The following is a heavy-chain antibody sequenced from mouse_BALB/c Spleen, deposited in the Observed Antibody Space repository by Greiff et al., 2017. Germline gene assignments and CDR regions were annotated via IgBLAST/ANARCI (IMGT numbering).Heavy chain of an antibody. J-gene: IGHJ3*01. D-gene: IGHD3-2*01. Sequence: EVKLVESGGGLVKPGGSLKLSCAASGFTFSSYAMSWVRQTPEKRLEWVATISSGGSYTYYPDSVKGRFTISRDNAKNTLYLQMSSLRSEDTAMYYCARHLDSSGYGFAYWGQGTLVTVSA. V-gene: IGHV5-9-3*01. CDR3: ARHLDSSGYGFAY. CDR2: ISSGGSYT. CDR1: GFTFSSYA.